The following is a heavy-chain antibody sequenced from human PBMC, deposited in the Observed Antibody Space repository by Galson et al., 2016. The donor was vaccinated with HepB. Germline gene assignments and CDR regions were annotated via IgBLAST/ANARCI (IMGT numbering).Heavy chain of an antibody. CDR2: IMPNDGTT. V-gene: IGHV1-46*01. Sequence: SVKVSCKASGYTFTTFYVHWVRQAPGQGLEWIGRIMPNDGTTIYAQNFQGRVTVTGDTSTSTVYMERNSLISEDTAVYYCARDGHKWDFDYWGQGSLVTVSS. CDR1: GYTFTTFY. D-gene: IGHD1-26*01. J-gene: IGHJ4*02. CDR3: ARDGHKWDFDY.